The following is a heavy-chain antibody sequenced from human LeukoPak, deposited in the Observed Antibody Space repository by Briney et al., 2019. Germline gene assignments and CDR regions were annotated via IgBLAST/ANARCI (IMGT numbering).Heavy chain of an antibody. CDR3: ARLRLELARYYYYYYGMDV. J-gene: IGHJ6*02. Sequence: PSETLSLTCTVSGGSIISSTFYWGWVRQPPGKGLEWIGSIYYSGSTYYSPSLKSRVTISVDTSKNQFSLKVNSVTAADTAVYYCARLRLELARYYYYYYGMDVWGQGTTVTVSS. CDR1: GGSIISSTFY. D-gene: IGHD3-16*01. CDR2: IYYSGST. V-gene: IGHV4-39*01.